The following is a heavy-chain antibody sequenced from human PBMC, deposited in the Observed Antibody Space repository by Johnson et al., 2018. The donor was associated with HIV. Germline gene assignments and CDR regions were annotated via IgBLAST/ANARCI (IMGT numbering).Heavy chain of an antibody. CDR2: IKSKPDGGTT. Sequence: VQLVESGGGLVKPGGSLRLSCAASGFTFSNAWMSWVRQAPGKGLEWVGLIKSKPDGGTTDYAAPGKGRFTISRADSKNTLYLQMNSLKTEDTAVYYCTTHQIWETFYAFDIWGQGTVVTVSS. J-gene: IGHJ3*02. CDR1: GFTFSNAW. V-gene: IGHV3-15*01. CDR3: TTHQIWETFYAFDI. D-gene: IGHD1-26*01.